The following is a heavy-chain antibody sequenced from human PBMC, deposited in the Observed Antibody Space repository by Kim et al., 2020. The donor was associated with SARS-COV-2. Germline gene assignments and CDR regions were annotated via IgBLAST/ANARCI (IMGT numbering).Heavy chain of an antibody. V-gene: IGHV4-59*08. D-gene: IGHD3-10*01. CDR3: ARRRLTYITASHPE. Sequence: SETLSLTCSVSDGSFRSSYWSWIRQPPAKGLEWIGNVSNSGKTNYNPSLMRRGTMSVDTSKNQFSLKLISVTAADTAVFLCARRRLTYITASHPE. CDR1: DGSFRSSY. CDR2: VSNSGKT. J-gene: IGHJ1*01.